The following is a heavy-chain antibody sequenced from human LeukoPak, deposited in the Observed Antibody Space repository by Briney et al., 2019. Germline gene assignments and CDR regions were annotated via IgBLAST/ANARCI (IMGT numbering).Heavy chain of an antibody. CDR1: GFTFSSYW. CDR3: AKDQHYGDYHYFDY. D-gene: IGHD4-17*01. Sequence: GGSLRLSCAASGFTFSSYWMSWVRQAPGKGLEWVANIKQDGSEKYYVDSVKGRFTISRDNAKNSLYLQMNSLRAEDTAVYYCAKDQHYGDYHYFDYWGQGTLVTVSS. J-gene: IGHJ4*02. V-gene: IGHV3-7*03. CDR2: IKQDGSEK.